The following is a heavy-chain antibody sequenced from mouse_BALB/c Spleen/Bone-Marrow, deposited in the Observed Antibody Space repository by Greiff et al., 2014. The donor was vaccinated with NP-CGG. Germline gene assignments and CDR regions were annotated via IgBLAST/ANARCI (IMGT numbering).Heavy chain of an antibody. J-gene: IGHJ3*01. D-gene: IGHD2-1*01. V-gene: IGHV5-9-4*01. CDR1: GFTFSSYA. CDR3: AREEGNFLAY. CDR2: ISSGGIYT. Sequence: EVQLVESGGGLVKPGGSLKLSCAASGFTFSSYAMSWVRQSPEKRLEWVAEISSGGIYTYYPDTVTGRFTISRDNAKNTLYLEMSSLRSEDTAMYYCAREEGNFLAYWGQGTLVTVSA.